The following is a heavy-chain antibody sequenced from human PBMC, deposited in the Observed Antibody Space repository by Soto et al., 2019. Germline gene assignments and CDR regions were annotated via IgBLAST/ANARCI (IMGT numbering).Heavy chain of an antibody. Sequence: QVQLVESGGGVVQPGRSLRLSCAASGFIFSTYTMHWVRQAPGKGLAWLTVMSYDGSQKYYADSVKGRLTISRDNSKNTLYLQMTSLRAEDTAVYHCAIAKSSSWHNFDYWGQGTLVTVSS. CDR3: AIAKSSSWHNFDY. V-gene: IGHV3-30-3*01. J-gene: IGHJ4*02. CDR1: GFIFSTYT. CDR2: MSYDGSQK. D-gene: IGHD6-13*01.